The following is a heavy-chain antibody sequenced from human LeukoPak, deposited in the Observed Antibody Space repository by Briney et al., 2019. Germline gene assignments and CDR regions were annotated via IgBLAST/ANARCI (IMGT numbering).Heavy chain of an antibody. Sequence: GGSLRLSCAASGFTFSSYDMHWVRQATGKGLEWVSAIGTAGDTYYPGSVKGRFTISRENAKNSLYLQMNSLRAGDTAVYYCARAFGSYSSGWYYYYGMDVWGQGTTVTVSS. V-gene: IGHV3-13*01. CDR1: GFTFSSYD. D-gene: IGHD6-19*01. CDR2: IGTAGDT. J-gene: IGHJ6*02. CDR3: ARAFGSYSSGWYYYYGMDV.